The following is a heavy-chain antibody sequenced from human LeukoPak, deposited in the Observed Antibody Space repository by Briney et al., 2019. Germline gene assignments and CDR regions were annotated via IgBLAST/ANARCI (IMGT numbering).Heavy chain of an antibody. V-gene: IGHV4-34*01. D-gene: IGHD6-19*01. CDR1: GGSFSGYY. CDR2: VNHSGST. CDR3: ARASWYSSGWYLFDY. Sequence: SETPSLTCAVYGGSFSGYYWSWIRQPPGKGLEWIGEVNHSGSTNYNPSLKSRVTISVDTSKNQFSLKLSSVTAADTAVYYCARASWYSSGWYLFDYWGQGTLVTVSS. J-gene: IGHJ4*02.